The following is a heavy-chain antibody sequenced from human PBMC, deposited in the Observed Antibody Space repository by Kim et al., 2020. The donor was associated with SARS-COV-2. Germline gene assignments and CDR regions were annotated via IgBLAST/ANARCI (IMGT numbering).Heavy chain of an antibody. J-gene: IGHJ4*02. Sequence: NYAQKLQGRVTMTTDTSTSTAYMELRSLRSDDTAVYYCARDGQQWLVGNYWGQGTLVTVSS. CDR3: ARDGQQWLVGNY. V-gene: IGHV1-18*01. D-gene: IGHD6-19*01.